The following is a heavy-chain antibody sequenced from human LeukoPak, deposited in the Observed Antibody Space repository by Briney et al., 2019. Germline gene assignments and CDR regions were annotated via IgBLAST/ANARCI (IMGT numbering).Heavy chain of an antibody. Sequence: AGVSLRLSCSASGFTFSDYWMHWARQAPGKGLVWVTRIDNDGTLTNYADSVKGRFTISRDDAKNTLYLQMNGLRVEDTAVYYCIRGINAWHGMDVWGQGTTVTVSS. CDR2: IDNDGTLT. D-gene: IGHD2-2*01. J-gene: IGHJ6*02. CDR3: IRGINAWHGMDV. V-gene: IGHV3-74*01. CDR1: GFTFSDYW.